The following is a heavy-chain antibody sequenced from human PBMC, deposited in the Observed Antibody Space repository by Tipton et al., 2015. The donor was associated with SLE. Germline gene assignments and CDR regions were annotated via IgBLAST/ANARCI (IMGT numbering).Heavy chain of an antibody. J-gene: IGHJ3*02. Sequence: TLSLTCTVSGGSISSYYWSWIRQPAGKGLEWIGRIYTSGSTNYNPSLKSRVTMSVDTSKNQFSLKLSSVTAADTAVYYCARTVPRVLLWFREYDAFDIWGQGTMVTVSS. CDR3: ARTVPRVLLWFREYDAFDI. D-gene: IGHD3-10*01. V-gene: IGHV4-4*07. CDR2: IYTSGST. CDR1: GGSISSYY.